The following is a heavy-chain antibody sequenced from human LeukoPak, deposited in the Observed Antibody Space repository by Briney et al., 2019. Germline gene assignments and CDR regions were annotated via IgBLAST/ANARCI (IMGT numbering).Heavy chain of an antibody. Sequence: PGGSLRLSCAASRFTFSSHNMHWVRQAPGKGLEWVSYISDSSTTIYYADSVKGRFTISRDNAKNSLYLQMNSLRAEDTAVYYCAREDSSFDGTIDYWGQGTLVTVSP. V-gene: IGHV3-48*04. CDR3: AREDSSFDGTIDY. D-gene: IGHD6-6*01. CDR2: ISDSSTTI. CDR1: RFTFSSHN. J-gene: IGHJ4*02.